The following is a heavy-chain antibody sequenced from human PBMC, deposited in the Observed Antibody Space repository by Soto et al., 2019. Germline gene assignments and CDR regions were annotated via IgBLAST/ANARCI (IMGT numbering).Heavy chain of an antibody. J-gene: IGHJ4*02. CDR2: IHYSGTT. Sequence: PSETLSLTCTVSGGSINKSSYYWGWIRQPPGKGLEWIGSIHYSGTTSYKPPLKSRVTISVDMSKNQISLKMNSVTAADTAVYYCARGPIAARYFDYWGQGTLVTVSS. D-gene: IGHD6-6*01. CDR3: ARGPIAARYFDY. V-gene: IGHV4-39*01. CDR1: GGSINKSSYY.